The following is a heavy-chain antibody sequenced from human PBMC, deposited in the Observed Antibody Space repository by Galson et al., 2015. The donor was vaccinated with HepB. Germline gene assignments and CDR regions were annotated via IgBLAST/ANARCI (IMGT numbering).Heavy chain of an antibody. CDR2: IFYSGST. CDR3: ARAGAEGLDY. V-gene: IGHV4-31*03. J-gene: IGHJ4*02. D-gene: IGHD3-10*01. CDR1: GASINSGGHY. Sequence: TLSLTCTVSGASINSGGHYWSWIRQHPGKGLEWIGYIFYSGSTYYNPSLKSRVTFSVDTSKKQFSLNLTSVTAADTAVYYCARAGAEGLDYWGQGTLVIVSS.